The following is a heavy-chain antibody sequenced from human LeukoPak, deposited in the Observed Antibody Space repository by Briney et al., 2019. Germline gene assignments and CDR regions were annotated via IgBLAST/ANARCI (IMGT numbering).Heavy chain of an antibody. J-gene: IGHJ5*02. CDR1: GGTFSSYA. CDR2: IIPIFGTP. D-gene: IGHD6-13*01. Sequence: GASVKVSCKASGGTFSSYAIRWVRQAPGQGLEWMVGIIPIFGTPNYAQKFQGRVTITTDEFTSTAYMELSSLRSEHTAVYYCAREGAAAGTLGWFDPWGQRTLVTVSS. V-gene: IGHV1-69*05. CDR3: AREGAAAGTLGWFDP.